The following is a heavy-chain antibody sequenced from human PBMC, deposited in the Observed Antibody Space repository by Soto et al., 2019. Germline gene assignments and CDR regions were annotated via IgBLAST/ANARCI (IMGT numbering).Heavy chain of an antibody. CDR2: ISYDGSNK. J-gene: IGHJ6*02. D-gene: IGHD6-13*01. CDR1: GFTFSSYG. CDR3: AKDQGPGNSSSWYGGEIYYYYGMDV. V-gene: IGHV3-30*18. Sequence: GGSLRLSCAASGFTFSSYGMHWVRQAPGKGLEWVAVISYDGSNKYYADSVKGRFTISRDNSKNTLYLQMNSLRAEDTAVYYCAKDQGPGNSSSWYGGEIYYYYGMDVWGQGTTVTVSS.